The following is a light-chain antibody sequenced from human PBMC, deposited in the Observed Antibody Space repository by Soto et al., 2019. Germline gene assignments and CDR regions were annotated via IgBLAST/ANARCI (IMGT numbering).Light chain of an antibody. Sequence: EIVFTQSPGTLSLSPGERATLSCSASQTVTRNYLAWHQQKPGQTPRLLVYGASSRATGIPDRFSGSGSGTDFTLTISRLEPEDFAVYYCQQHGSSPITFGQGTRLEIK. CDR1: QTVTRNY. CDR3: QQHGSSPIT. CDR2: GAS. J-gene: IGKJ5*01. V-gene: IGKV3-20*01.